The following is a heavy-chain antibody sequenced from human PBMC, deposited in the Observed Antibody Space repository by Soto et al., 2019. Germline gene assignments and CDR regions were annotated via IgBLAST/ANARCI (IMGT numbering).Heavy chain of an antibody. CDR3: ARHITMIVVAGAFDI. CDR2: IDPSDSYT. Sequence: PGESLKISCKGSGYSFTSYWISWVRQMPGKGLEWMGRIDPSDSYTNYSPSFQGHVTISADKSISTAYLQWSSLKASDTAMHYCARHITMIVVAGAFDIWGQGTMVTVSS. CDR1: GYSFTSYW. D-gene: IGHD3-22*01. V-gene: IGHV5-10-1*01. J-gene: IGHJ3*02.